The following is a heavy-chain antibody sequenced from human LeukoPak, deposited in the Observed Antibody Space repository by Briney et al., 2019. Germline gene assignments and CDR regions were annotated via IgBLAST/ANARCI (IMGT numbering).Heavy chain of an antibody. CDR1: GGTFSSYA. CDR2: IIPIFGTT. J-gene: IGHJ6*03. D-gene: IGHD2-2*01. Sequence: ASVKVSCKASGGTFSSYAISWVRQAPGQGLEWMGGIIPIFGTTNYAQKFQGRVTITADESTSTAYMELSSLRSEDTAVYYCARAPLPPAANCYDGDVWGKGTTVTVSS. CDR3: ARAPLPPAANCYDGDV. V-gene: IGHV1-69*13.